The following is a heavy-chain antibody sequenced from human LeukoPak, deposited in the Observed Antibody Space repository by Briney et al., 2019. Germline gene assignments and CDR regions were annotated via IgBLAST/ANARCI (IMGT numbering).Heavy chain of an antibody. CDR1: GGSINNYY. J-gene: IGHJ5*02. CDR3: ARDPRPNSNNWFDP. CDR2: IYYSGST. Sequence: SSETLSLTCTVSGGSINNYYWNWIRQPPGKGPEWIGHIYYSGSTNYSPSLKSRVTISVDTSKNQCSLKLNSVTAADTAVYYCARDPRPNSNNWFDPWGQGTLVTVSS. V-gene: IGHV4-59*01. D-gene: IGHD5-18*01.